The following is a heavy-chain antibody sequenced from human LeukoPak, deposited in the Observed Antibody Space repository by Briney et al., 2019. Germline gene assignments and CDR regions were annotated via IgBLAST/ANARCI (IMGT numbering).Heavy chain of an antibody. D-gene: IGHD5-18*01. CDR1: GDSISNYY. J-gene: IGHJ3*02. CDR3: ARSRSGYSYEHGAFEI. V-gene: IGHV4-59*01. CDR2: IDYRGST. Sequence: SETLPLTCTVSGDSISNYYWRWIRQPPGKGLEWIAYIDYRGSTTYNPSLRSRITISVDTSRNQFSLKLTSVTAADTAVYYCARSRSGYSYEHGAFEIWGQGTMVTVSS.